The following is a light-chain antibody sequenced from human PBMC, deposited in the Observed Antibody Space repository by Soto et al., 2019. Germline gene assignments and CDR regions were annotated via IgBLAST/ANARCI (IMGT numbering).Light chain of an antibody. V-gene: IGKV3-20*01. Sequence: EIVLTQSPGTLSLSPGERATLSCRASQSVSSSYLAWYQQKAGQAPRLLIYGASSRATGIPDSFNGSGSGTDFNLTISRLEPEDFSVYYCQQYGSSRTFGKGTKVEI. CDR2: GAS. J-gene: IGKJ1*01. CDR3: QQYGSSRT. CDR1: QSVSSSY.